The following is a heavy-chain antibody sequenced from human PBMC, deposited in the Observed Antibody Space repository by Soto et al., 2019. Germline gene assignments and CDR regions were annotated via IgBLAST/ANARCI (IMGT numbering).Heavy chain of an antibody. J-gene: IGHJ3*02. V-gene: IGHV6-1*01. CDR2: TYYRSKWYT. D-gene: IGHD3-10*01. CDR1: GDSVSSNSAA. CDR3: SIEYGSGSPGDI. Sequence: PSQTLSLTCAISGDSVSSNSAAWNWVRQSPSRGLEWLGRTYYRSKWYTDYAVSVKSRIPINPDTSKNQFSLQLNSVTPEDTAIYDVSIEYGSGSPGDIWGQGTMVTVAS.